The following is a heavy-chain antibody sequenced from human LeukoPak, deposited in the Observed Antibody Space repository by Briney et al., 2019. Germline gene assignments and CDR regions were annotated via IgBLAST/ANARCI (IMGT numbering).Heavy chain of an antibody. D-gene: IGHD5-12*01. CDR1: GFTFSDHY. J-gene: IGHJ4*02. CDR3: AREGSGYDDRLFDY. CDR2: ISRSSSYT. Sequence: GGSLTLSCAASGFTFSDHYMTWIRQAPGKGLEWLSYISRSSSYTKYADSVKGRFTISRDNAKNSLYLQMNSLRADDTAVYYCAREGSGYDDRLFDYWGPGALVTVSS. V-gene: IGHV3-11*05.